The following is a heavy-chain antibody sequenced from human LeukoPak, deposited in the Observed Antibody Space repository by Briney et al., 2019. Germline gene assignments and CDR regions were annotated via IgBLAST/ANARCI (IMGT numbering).Heavy chain of an antibody. D-gene: IGHD6-13*01. CDR2: IYYSGST. CDR3: ARALGIAAAGD. Sequence: SETLSLTCTVSGGSISSSSYYWGWIRQPPGKGLEWIGSIYYSGSTYYNPSLKSRVTISVDTSKNQFSLKLSSVTAADTAVYYCARALGIAAAGDWGQGTLVTVSS. V-gene: IGHV4-39*07. CDR1: GGSISSSSYY. J-gene: IGHJ4*02.